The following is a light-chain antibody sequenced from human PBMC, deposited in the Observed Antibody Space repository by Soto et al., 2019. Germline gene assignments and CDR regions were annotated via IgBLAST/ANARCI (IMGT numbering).Light chain of an antibody. CDR3: QHYYTVPVT. CDR2: WAS. Sequence: DIVMTQSPDSLAVSLGERATINCKSSQTVLRSSKNKNHLAWYQQKPEQPPKMLISWASTRESGVPDRFSGSGSGTDFTLTISSLQAEDVAVYYCQHYYTVPVTFGQGTRLEIK. J-gene: IGKJ5*01. CDR1: QTVLRSSKNKNH. V-gene: IGKV4-1*01.